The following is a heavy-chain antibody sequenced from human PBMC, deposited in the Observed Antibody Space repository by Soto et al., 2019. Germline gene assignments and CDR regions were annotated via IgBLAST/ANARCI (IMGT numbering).Heavy chain of an antibody. D-gene: IGHD3-10*01. J-gene: IGHJ4*02. Sequence: QVQLQESGPALVKHSGTLSLTCTVSGGSITTNDWWTWIRQPPGKGLEWIGEIFHDGSTTYRPSLESRLTMCVDKSKNQFSLNLSSVSAADTALYYCAKSSELRRVFASWGQGALVTVSS. CDR2: IFHDGST. CDR3: AKSSELRRVFAS. CDR1: GGSITTNDW. V-gene: IGHV4-4*02.